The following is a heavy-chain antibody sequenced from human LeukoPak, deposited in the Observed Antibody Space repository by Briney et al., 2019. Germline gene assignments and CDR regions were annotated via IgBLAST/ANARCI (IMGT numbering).Heavy chain of an antibody. Sequence: SETLSLTCTVSGGSISSSSYYWNWIRQPPGKGLESIGYIYYSGSSNYNPSLKSRVTISLDTSKNQFSLRLSSVTAADTAVYYCARQTGSGLFSLPGGQGTLVTVSS. V-gene: IGHV4-61*05. J-gene: IGHJ4*02. CDR3: ARQTGSGLFSLP. D-gene: IGHD3-10*01. CDR1: GGSISSSSYY. CDR2: IYYSGSS.